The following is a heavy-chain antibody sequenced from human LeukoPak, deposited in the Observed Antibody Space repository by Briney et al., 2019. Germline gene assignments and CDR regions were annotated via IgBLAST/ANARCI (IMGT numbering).Heavy chain of an antibody. V-gene: IGHV3-23*01. CDR1: GVTLSNYA. CDR3: AKDQVAVVAAHLYYFDY. J-gene: IGHJ4*02. D-gene: IGHD2-15*01. Sequence: GGSLRLSCVASGVTLSNYAMSWARQAPGKGLEWVSGISSSGSGGNTYYADSVKGRFTISRDSSRNTLFLQMNSLRAEDTAVYYCAKDQVAVVAAHLYYFDYWGQGTLVTVSS. CDR2: ISSSGSGGNT.